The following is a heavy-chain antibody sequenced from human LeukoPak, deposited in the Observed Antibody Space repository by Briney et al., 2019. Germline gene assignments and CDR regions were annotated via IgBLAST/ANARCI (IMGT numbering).Heavy chain of an antibody. V-gene: IGHV4-59*01. D-gene: IGHD6-19*01. CDR2: IYYSGST. CDR1: GGSISSYY. CDR3: ARVVAVAGSNWFDP. J-gene: IGHJ5*02. Sequence: SETLSLTCTVSGGSISSYYWSWLRQPPGKGLEWIGYIYYSGSTNYNPSLKGRVTISVDTSKNQFSLKLSSVTAADTAVYYCARVVAVAGSNWFDPWGQGTLVTVSS.